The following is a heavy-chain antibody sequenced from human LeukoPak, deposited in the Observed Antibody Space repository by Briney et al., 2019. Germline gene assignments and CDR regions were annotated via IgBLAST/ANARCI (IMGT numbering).Heavy chain of an antibody. J-gene: IGHJ4*02. CDR2: ISWNSGYI. D-gene: IGHD6-13*01. Sequence: PGGSLRLSCAASGFTFDDYAMHWVRQAPGKGLEWVSGISWNSGYIGYADSVKGRFTISRDNAKNSLYLQMNSLRAEDTALYYCAKDREYSSSWYDYWGQGTLVTVSS. CDR1: GFTFDDYA. V-gene: IGHV3-9*01. CDR3: AKDREYSSSWYDY.